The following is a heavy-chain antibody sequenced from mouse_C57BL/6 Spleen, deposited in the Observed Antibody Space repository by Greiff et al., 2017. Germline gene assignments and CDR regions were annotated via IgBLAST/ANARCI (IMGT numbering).Heavy chain of an antibody. J-gene: IGHJ4*01. V-gene: IGHV5-6*01. Sequence: EVKLQESGGDLVKPGGSLKLSCAASGFTFSSYGMSWVRQTPDKRLEWVATISSGGSYTYYPDSVKGRFTISRDNAKNTLYLQMSSLKSEDTAMYYCAREEVWGQGTSVTVSS. CDR2: ISSGGSYT. CDR3: AREEV. CDR1: GFTFSSYG.